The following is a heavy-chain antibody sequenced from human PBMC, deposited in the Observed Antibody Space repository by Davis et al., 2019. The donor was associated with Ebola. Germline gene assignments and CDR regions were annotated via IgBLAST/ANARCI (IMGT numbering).Heavy chain of an antibody. CDR1: GFTVGSYY. CDR3: AREQWYYMDV. Sequence: PGGSLRLSCAAPGFTVGSYYGNWVRQAPGKGLEWVSVIHNDGRTFYADSVKGRFTISRDTSQNMFYLQMNSLRADDTAVYYCAREQWYYMDVWGKGTTVTVSS. CDR2: IHNDGRT. D-gene: IGHD6-19*01. J-gene: IGHJ6*03. V-gene: IGHV3-53*01.